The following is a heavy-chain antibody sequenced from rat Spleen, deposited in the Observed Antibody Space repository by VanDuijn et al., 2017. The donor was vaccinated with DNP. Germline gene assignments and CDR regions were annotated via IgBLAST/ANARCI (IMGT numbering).Heavy chain of an antibody. CDR1: GYSITSNY. J-gene: IGHJ1*01. D-gene: IGHD1-2*01. CDR2: ISYSGST. V-gene: IGHV3-1*01. Sequence: EVQLQESGPGLVKPSQSLSLTCSVTGYSITSNYWGWIRKFPGDKMEWIGHISYSGSTGYNPSLKSRISITRDTSKNQSILQLNSVTTEDTATYYCARSAISTFWYFDFWGPGTMVTVSS. CDR3: ARSAISTFWYFDF.